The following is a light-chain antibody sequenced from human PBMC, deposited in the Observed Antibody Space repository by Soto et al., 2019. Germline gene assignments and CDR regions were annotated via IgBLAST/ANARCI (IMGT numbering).Light chain of an antibody. V-gene: IGKV1-12*01. CDR2: TAS. J-gene: IGKJ5*01. CDR3: QHTNSFLAIT. Sequence: DIQMTQSPSSVSASVGDRVTITCRASQNIGSWLAWYQQNPGKAPKLLIHTASTLQSGVPSRFSGSGSGTDFTLTISSLQPEDFATYYCQHTNSFLAITFGQGTRLEIK. CDR1: QNIGSW.